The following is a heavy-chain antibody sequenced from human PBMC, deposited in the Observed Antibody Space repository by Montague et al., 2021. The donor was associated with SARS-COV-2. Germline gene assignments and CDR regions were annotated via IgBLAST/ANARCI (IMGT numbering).Heavy chain of an antibody. Sequence: SETLSLTCTVSGGSISSSSCYWGWIRQPPGKGLEWIGTIYYGRSTYYNPSLKSRVTISVDTSKNQFSLKLSSVTAADTAVYYCARQGGDIVVVIAIRGPYYFDYWGQGTLVTGSS. CDR1: GGSISSSSCY. CDR2: IYYGRST. D-gene: IGHD2-21*01. CDR3: ARQGGDIVVVIAIRGPYYFDY. J-gene: IGHJ4*02. V-gene: IGHV4-39*01.